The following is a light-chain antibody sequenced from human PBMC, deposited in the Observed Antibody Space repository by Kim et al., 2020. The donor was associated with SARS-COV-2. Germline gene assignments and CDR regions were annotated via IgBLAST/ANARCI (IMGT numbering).Light chain of an antibody. CDR2: GAC. V-gene: IGKV3-20*01. J-gene: IGKJ1*01. CDR1: KSVSSSY. CDR3: QQYGNSPHT. Sequence: SPGERATLSCRASKSVSSSYLAWYQQQPGQAPRLLIYGACSRATGVPDRFSGSGSGTDFTLTITRLEPEDFAVYYCQQYGNSPHTFGQGTKVDIK.